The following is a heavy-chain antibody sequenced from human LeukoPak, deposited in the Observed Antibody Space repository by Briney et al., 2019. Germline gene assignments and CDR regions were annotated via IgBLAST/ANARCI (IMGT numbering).Heavy chain of an antibody. CDR2: INPNSGGT. CDR1: GYTFTGYY. Sequence: ASVKVSCKASGYTFTGYYMHWVRQAPGQGLEWMGWINPNSGGTNYAQKFQGRVTMTRDTSISTAYMELSRLRSDDTAVYYCARTNIVSSSWQYYYYYGMDVWGQGTTVTVSS. D-gene: IGHD6-13*01. CDR3: ARTNIVSSSWQYYYYYGMDV. V-gene: IGHV1-2*02. J-gene: IGHJ6*02.